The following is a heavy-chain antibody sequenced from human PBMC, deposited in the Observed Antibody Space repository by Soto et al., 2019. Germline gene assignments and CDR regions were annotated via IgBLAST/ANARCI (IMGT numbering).Heavy chain of an antibody. CDR2: IYYSGST. J-gene: IGHJ4*02. D-gene: IGHD6-19*01. CDR1: GGSVSSGRFY. CDR3: ARSGSGSGWL. Sequence: QVQLQESGPGLVKPSETLSLTCTVSGGSVSSGRFYWSWIRQPPGKGLEWIGYIYYSGSTKYNPSLRSRVTISVGTSKNQFSLKLTSVTAADTAVYYCARSGSGSGWLGGQGTLVTVSS. V-gene: IGHV4-61*01.